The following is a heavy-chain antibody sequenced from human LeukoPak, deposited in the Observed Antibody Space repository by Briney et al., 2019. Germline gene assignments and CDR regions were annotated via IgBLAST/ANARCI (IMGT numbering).Heavy chain of an antibody. V-gene: IGHV3-30-3*01. CDR1: GFTFSSYA. Sequence: PGGSLRLSCAASGFTFSSYAMHWVRQAPGEGLEWVAVISYDGSNKYYADSVKGRFTISRDNSKNTLYLQMNSLRAEDTAVYYCAKDFTFYDYWGQGTLVTVSS. D-gene: IGHD2/OR15-2a*01. CDR3: AKDFTFYDY. CDR2: ISYDGSNK. J-gene: IGHJ4*02.